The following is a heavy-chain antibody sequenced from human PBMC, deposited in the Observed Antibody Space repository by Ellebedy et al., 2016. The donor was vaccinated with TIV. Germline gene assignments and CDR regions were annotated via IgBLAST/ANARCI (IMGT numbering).Heavy chain of an antibody. V-gene: IGHV3-66*01. Sequence: GESLKISCAASGFTVGNNYMSWVRQAPGKGLEWVALIYSVGSTDYADSVMGRFTVSRDNSKNTLYLQMNSLKAEDTAVYYCAKRSVTVADTGLLYWGQGTLVTVSS. CDR1: GFTVGNNY. CDR2: IYSVGST. CDR3: AKRSVTVADTGLLY. J-gene: IGHJ4*02. D-gene: IGHD6-19*01.